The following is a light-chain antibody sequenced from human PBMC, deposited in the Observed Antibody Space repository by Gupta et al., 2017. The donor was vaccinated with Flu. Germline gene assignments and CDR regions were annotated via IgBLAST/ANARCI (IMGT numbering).Light chain of an antibody. J-gene: IGKJ2*01. V-gene: IGKV3-11*01. CDR2: DAS. Sequence: EIVLTQSPATLSLSPGERATLSCRASQSISIYLAWFQQKPGQAPRLLIYDASNRATGIPARFSGSGSGTEFTLTISSREQEDFAVYYCQQRSNWPPYTFGQGTKLDIK. CDR1: QSISIY. CDR3: QQRSNWPPYT.